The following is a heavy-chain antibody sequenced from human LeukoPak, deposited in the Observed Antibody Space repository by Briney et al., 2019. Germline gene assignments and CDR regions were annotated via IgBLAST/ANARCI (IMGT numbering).Heavy chain of an antibody. J-gene: IGHJ4*02. V-gene: IGHV3-30-3*01. D-gene: IGHD2-2*02. CDR1: GFTFSDYY. CDR2: ISYDGSNK. CDR3: ARDLEGYCSGTSCYTYYFDY. Sequence: PGGSLRLSCAASGFTFSDYYMSWIRQAPGKGLEWVALISYDGSNKYYADSVKGRFTISRDNSKNTLYLQMNSLRAEDTAVYYCARDLEGYCSGTSCYTYYFDYWGQGTLVTVSS.